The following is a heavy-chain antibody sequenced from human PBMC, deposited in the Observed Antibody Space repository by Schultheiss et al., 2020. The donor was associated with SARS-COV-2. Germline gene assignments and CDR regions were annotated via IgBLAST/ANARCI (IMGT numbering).Heavy chain of an antibody. J-gene: IGHJ6*02. CDR2: ISYDGSNK. D-gene: IGHD6-25*01. V-gene: IGHV3-30-3*02. CDR3: AKDVARLRDYYYYGMDV. CDR1: GFTFSSYA. Sequence: GGSLRLSCAASGFTFSSYAMHWVRQAPGKGLEWVAVISYDGSNKYYADSVKGRFTISRDNSKNTLYLQMNSLRAEDTAVYYCAKDVARLRDYYYYGMDVWGQGTTVTVSS.